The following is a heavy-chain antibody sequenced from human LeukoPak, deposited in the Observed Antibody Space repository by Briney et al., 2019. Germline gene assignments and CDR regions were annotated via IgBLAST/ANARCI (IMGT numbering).Heavy chain of an antibody. D-gene: IGHD1-1*01. CDR3: ARDMATTGTHFDY. CDR2: IFPSGGEI. J-gene: IGHJ4*02. V-gene: IGHV3-21*01. Sequence: GGSLRLSCAASGFTFSTFAMIWVRQPPGKGLEWVSSIFPSGGEIHYADSVRGRFTISRDNAKNSLYLQMNSLRAEDTAVYYCARDMATTGTHFDYWGQGTLVTVSS. CDR1: GFTFSTFA.